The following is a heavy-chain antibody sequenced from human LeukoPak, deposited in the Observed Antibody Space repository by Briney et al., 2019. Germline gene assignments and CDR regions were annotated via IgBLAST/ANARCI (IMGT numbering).Heavy chain of an antibody. Sequence: TGGSLRLSCAASGFTFDDYAMHWVRQAPGKGLEWVSGISWNSGSIAYADSVKGRFTISRDNAKNSLYLQMNSLRAEDTALYYCAKGGGLPGGIAAHSAGWFDPWGQGTLVTVSS. J-gene: IGHJ5*02. V-gene: IGHV3-9*01. CDR3: AKGGGLPGGIAAHSAGWFDP. CDR1: GFTFDDYA. D-gene: IGHD6-13*01. CDR2: ISWNSGSI.